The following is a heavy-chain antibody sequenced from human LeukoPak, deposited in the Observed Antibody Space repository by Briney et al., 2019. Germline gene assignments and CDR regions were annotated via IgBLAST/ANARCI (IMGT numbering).Heavy chain of an antibody. J-gene: IGHJ4*02. D-gene: IGHD5-18*01. CDR1: GFTFSNAW. Sequence: PGGSLRLSCAASGFTFSNAWMSWVRQAPGKGLEWVAVISYDGSNKYYADSVKGRFTTSRDNSKNTLYLQMNSLRAEDTAVYYCARDLPESVSYGFSGFDYWGQGTLVTVSS. CDR3: ARDLPESVSYGFSGFDY. CDR2: ISYDGSNK. V-gene: IGHV3-30*03.